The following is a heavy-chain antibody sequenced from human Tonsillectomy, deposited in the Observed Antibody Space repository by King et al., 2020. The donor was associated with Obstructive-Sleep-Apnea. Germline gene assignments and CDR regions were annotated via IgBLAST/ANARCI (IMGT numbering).Heavy chain of an antibody. J-gene: IGHJ4*02. D-gene: IGHD3-10*01. V-gene: IGHV4-59*02. CDR3: ARRNAGGSGTYYNGGLDY. CDR1: GGSVSSHY. CDR2: IYYSCST. Sequence: VQLQESGPGLVKPSETLSLTCTVSGGSVSSHYWTSIRQPPGKGLEWIGYIYYSCSTNYNPSLKIRVTISLDTSKNQFSLKLSSVTAADTAVYYCARRNAGGSGTYYNGGLDYWGQGTLVTVSS.